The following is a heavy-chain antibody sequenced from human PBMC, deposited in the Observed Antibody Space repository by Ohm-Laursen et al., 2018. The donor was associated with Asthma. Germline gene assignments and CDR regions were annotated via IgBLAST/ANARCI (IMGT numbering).Heavy chain of an antibody. V-gene: IGHV3-21*01. CDR3: ARDLGSGTEFDY. CDR2: ISSSSSYI. CDR1: GFTFSSYS. Sequence: SLRLSCAASGFTFSSYSMNWVRQAPGKGLEWVSSISSSSSYIYYADSVKGRFTISRDNAKNSLYLQMNSLRAEDTAVYYCARDLGSGTEFDYWGQGTLVTVSS. D-gene: IGHD3-10*01. J-gene: IGHJ4*02.